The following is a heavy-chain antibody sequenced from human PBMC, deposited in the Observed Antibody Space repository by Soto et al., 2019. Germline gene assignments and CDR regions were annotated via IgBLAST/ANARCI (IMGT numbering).Heavy chain of an antibody. J-gene: IGHJ5*02. CDR1: GGSFSGYY. CDR2: INHSGST. V-gene: IGHV4-34*01. D-gene: IGHD6-19*01. Sequence: PSETLSLTCAVYGGSFSGYYWSCFRKPPGKGLEWIGEINHSGSTSYNPSLKSRVTISVDTSKNQFSLKLSSVTAADTAVYYCARPLIRSIAVAGTFWLDPRGEGTLVNVSS. CDR3: ARPLIRSIAVAGTFWLDP.